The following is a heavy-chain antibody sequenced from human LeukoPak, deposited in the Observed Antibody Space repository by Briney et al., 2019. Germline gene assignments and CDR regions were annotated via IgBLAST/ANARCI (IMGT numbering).Heavy chain of an antibody. CDR2: IFSSGTT. CDR1: GGSISSSNYY. Sequence: PSETLSLTCTVSGGSISSSNYYWGWIRQPPGKGLEWIGTIFSSGTTYYNPSLKSRVTISIDTSKNQFSLQLTSVTAADTAVYYCGRGTSGYTSAYPTFDYWGQGTLVTVSS. D-gene: IGHD5-12*01. CDR3: GRGTSGYTSAYPTFDY. J-gene: IGHJ4*02. V-gene: IGHV4-39*07.